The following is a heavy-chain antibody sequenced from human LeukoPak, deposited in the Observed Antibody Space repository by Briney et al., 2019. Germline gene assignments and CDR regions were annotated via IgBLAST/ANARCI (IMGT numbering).Heavy chain of an antibody. CDR3: AHSDRIFLRRGLDY. CDR2: IYWDDDK. J-gene: IGHJ4*02. CDR1: GFSLSTSGVG. Sequence: SGPTLVNPTQTLTLTCTFSGFSLSTSGVGVGWIRQPPGKALEWLAHIYWDDDKRYSPSLKSRLSITNDTSKIQVVLTMTNMDPVDTATYYCAHSDRIFLRRGLDYWGQGTLVTVSS. D-gene: IGHD3-3*01. V-gene: IGHV2-5*02.